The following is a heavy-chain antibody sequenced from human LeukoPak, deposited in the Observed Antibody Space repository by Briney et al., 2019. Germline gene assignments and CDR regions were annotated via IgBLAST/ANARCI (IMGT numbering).Heavy chain of an antibody. V-gene: IGHV3-30*02. CDR3: AKAGLRGRGGYSYGYTDY. CDR1: GFTFSSYA. D-gene: IGHD5-18*01. Sequence: GGSLRLSCAASGFTFSSYAMSWVRQAPGKGLEWVAFIRYDGSNKYYADSVKGRFTISRDNSKNTLYLQMNSLRAEDTAVYYCAKAGLRGRGGYSYGYTDYWGQGTLVTVSS. J-gene: IGHJ4*02. CDR2: IRYDGSNK.